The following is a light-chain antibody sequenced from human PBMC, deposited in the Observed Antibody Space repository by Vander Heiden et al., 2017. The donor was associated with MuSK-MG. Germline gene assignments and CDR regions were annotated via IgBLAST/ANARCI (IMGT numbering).Light chain of an antibody. V-gene: IGLV2-11*01. Sequence: QSALTQPRSVSGSPGQSITISCTGSSNAIGSYNYVSVYQQRPGKAPKVIINDVTERPSGVPVRFSGSKSDNTASLTVSGLQADDEADYYCFSYADVVLFGGGTKVTVL. CDR2: DVT. J-gene: IGLJ2*01. CDR1: SNAIGSYNY. CDR3: FSYADVVL.